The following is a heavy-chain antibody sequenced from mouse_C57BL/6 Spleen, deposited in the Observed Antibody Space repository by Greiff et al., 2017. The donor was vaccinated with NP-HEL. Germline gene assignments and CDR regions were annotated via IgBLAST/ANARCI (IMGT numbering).Heavy chain of an antibody. V-gene: IGHV10-1*01. J-gene: IGHJ2*01. Sequence: EVQLVESGGGLVQPKGSLKLSCAASGFSFNTYAMNWVRQAPGKGLEWVARIRSKSNNYATYYADSVKDRFTISRDDSESMLYLQMNNLKTEDTAMYYCVRHEDYGDFDYWGQGTTLTVSS. CDR1: GFSFNTYA. D-gene: IGHD1-1*02. CDR2: IRSKSNNYAT. CDR3: VRHEDYGDFDY.